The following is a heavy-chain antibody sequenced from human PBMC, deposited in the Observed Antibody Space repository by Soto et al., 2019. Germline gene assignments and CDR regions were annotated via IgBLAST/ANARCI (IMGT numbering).Heavy chain of an antibody. CDR2: ISAYNGNT. D-gene: IGHD2-15*01. V-gene: IGHV1-18*01. J-gene: IGHJ4*02. CDR3: ARTYCSGGSCYGVSPFDY. CDR1: GYTFTSYG. Sequence: ASVKVSCKASGYTFTSYGISWVRKDPGQGLEWMGWISAYNGNTNYAQKLQGRVAMTTDTSTSTAYMELRSLRSDDTAVYYCARTYCSGGSCYGVSPFDYWGQGTLVTVSS.